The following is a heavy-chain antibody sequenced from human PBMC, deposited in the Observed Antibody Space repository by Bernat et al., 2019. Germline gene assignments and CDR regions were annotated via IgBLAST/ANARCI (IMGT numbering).Heavy chain of an antibody. CDR1: GFTFISYA. CDR3: AKEYSSSWYNYYGMDV. J-gene: IGHJ6*02. Sequence: QVQLVESGGGVVQPGRPLRLSCAASGFTFISYAMHWVRQAPGKGLEWVAVISYDGSNKYYADSVKGRFTISRDNAKNSLYLQMNSLRAEDTALYYCAKEYSSSWYNYYGMDVWGQGTTVTVSS. V-gene: IGHV3-30-3*01. CDR2: ISYDGSNK. D-gene: IGHD6-13*01.